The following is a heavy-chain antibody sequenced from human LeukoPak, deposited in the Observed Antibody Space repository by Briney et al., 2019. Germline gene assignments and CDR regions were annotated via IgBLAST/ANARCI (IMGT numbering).Heavy chain of an antibody. CDR1: GGTFSDYA. D-gene: IGHD3-10*01. CDR2: IIPIFGTT. J-gene: IGHJ4*02. V-gene: IGHV1-69*13. Sequence: ASVKVSCKASGGTFSDYAITWVRQAPGEGLEWMGGIIPIFGTTNYTQKFQGRVTITADESSSTAYMELSSLRSEDTAIYYCGRALLGGSDIYTPFSYWGQGTLVTVSS. CDR3: GRALLGGSDIYTPFSY.